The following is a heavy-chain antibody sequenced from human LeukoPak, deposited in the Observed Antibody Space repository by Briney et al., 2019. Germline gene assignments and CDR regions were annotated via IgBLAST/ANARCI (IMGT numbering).Heavy chain of an antibody. J-gene: IGHJ4*02. V-gene: IGHV3-23*01. CDR3: AKVKSGSAWYFDY. CDR1: GFTFSSYA. D-gene: IGHD6-19*01. Sequence: PGGSLRLSCAASGFTFSSYAMNWVRQAPGKGLEWVSAIYGSGGSTYYADSVKGRFTISRDNSKNTLYLQMNSLRAEDTAVYYCAKVKSGSAWYFDYWGQGTLVTVSS. CDR2: IYGSGGST.